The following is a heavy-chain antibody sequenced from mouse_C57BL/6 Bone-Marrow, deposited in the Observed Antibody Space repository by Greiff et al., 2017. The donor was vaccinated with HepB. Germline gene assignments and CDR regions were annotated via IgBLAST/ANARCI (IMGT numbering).Heavy chain of an antibody. D-gene: IGHD1-1*01. Sequence: QVQLQQSGAELVKPGASVKMSCKASGYTFTTYPIEWVKQSHGKSLEWIGNFHPYNDDTRYNEKFKGKATLTVDKSSSTAYMELNRLTSDDSAVCNSARRGYYGMSSNWYFDDWGTGTTVTVSS. CDR3: ARRGYYGMSSNWYFDD. J-gene: IGHJ1*03. V-gene: IGHV1-47*01. CDR2: FHPYNDDT. CDR1: GYTFTTYP.